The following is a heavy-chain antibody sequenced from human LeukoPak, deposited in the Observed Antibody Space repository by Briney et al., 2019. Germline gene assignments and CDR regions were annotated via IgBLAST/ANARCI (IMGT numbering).Heavy chain of an antibody. CDR2: ISGSGGST. CDR1: GFTFSSYA. D-gene: IGHD4-11*01. CDR3: AKVPYSSYGVTYYFDY. Sequence: GGSLRLSCAASGFTFSSYALSWVRQAPGKGLEWVSAISGSGGSTYYADSVKGRFTISRDNSKNTLYLQMNSLRAEDTAVYYCAKVPYSSYGVTYYFDYWGQGTLVTVSS. J-gene: IGHJ4*02. V-gene: IGHV3-23*01.